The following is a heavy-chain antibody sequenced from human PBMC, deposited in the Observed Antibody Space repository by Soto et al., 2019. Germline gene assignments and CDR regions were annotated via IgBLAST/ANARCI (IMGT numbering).Heavy chain of an antibody. CDR1: GFTFSSYA. CDR2: ISYDGSNK. Sequence: QVQLVESGGGVVQPGRSLRLSCAASGFTFSSYAMHWVRQAPGKGLEWVAVISYDGSNKYYADSVKGRFTISRDNSKNTLYLQMNSLRAEDTAVYYCARANYYDSSGYPPCDYWGQGTLVTVSS. D-gene: IGHD3-22*01. V-gene: IGHV3-30-3*01. CDR3: ARANYYDSSGYPPCDY. J-gene: IGHJ4*02.